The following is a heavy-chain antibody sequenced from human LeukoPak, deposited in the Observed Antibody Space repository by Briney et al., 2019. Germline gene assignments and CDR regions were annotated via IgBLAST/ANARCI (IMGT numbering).Heavy chain of an antibody. CDR3: ARDLVDCGGDCNNFRE. D-gene: IGHD2-21*01. V-gene: IGHV3-30*04. Sequence: GGSLRLSCAASGFTFSSYAMHWVRQAPGKGLEWVAVISYDGSNKYYADSVKGRFTISRDNSRNTLYLQMDSLRLGDTAMYYCARDLVDCGGDCNNFREGGQGTLVTVSS. J-gene: IGHJ4*02. CDR1: GFTFSSYA. CDR2: ISYDGSNK.